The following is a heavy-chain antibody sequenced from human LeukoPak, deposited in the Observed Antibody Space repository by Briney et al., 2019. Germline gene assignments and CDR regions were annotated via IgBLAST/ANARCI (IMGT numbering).Heavy chain of an antibody. CDR1: GFTFSRYG. D-gene: IGHD5-18*01. Sequence: PGGPLRLSCAASGFTFSRYGMHWVRQASGKGLEWVAVISYDGKDKHYADSVKGRFTISRDNSKNTLYLQMNSLRAEDTAVYYCAKDRDTYGSIYYFDDWGQGTLVTVSS. V-gene: IGHV3-30*18. CDR2: ISYDGKDK. J-gene: IGHJ4*02. CDR3: AKDRDTYGSIYYFDD.